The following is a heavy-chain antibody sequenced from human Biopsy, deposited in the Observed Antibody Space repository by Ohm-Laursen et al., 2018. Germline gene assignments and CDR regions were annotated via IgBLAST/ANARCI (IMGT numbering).Heavy chain of an antibody. J-gene: IGHJ4*02. CDR1: GFNFGDSG. D-gene: IGHD2-2*02. CDR3: AKGGYCTTSSCYMDLDY. Sequence: SLRLSCSASGFNFGDSGMDWVRQAPGKGLEWVSTISGSGGNTYYADSVRGRFTVSRDGSKSTLYLQMSSLSAEDTAFYYCAKGGYCTTSSCYMDLDYWGQGTLVTVSS. CDR2: ISGSGGNT. V-gene: IGHV3-23*01.